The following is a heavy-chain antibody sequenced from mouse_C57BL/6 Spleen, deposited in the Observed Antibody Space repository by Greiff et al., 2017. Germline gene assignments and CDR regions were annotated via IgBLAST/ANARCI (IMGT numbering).Heavy chain of an antibody. CDR3: ARRGYYSSCGAMDY. Sequence: QVQLQQPGAELVKPGASVKLSCKASGYTFTSYWMHWVKQRPGQGLEWIGMIHPNSGSTNYNEKFKSKATLTVDKSSSTAYMQLSSLTSEDSAVYYCARRGYYSSCGAMDYWGQGTSVTVSS. J-gene: IGHJ4*01. V-gene: IGHV1-64*01. D-gene: IGHD2-5*01. CDR2: IHPNSGST. CDR1: GYTFTSYW.